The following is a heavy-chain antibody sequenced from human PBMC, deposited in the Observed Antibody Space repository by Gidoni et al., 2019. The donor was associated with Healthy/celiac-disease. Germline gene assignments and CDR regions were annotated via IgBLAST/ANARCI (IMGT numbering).Heavy chain of an antibody. J-gene: IGHJ4*02. D-gene: IGHD6-6*01. CDR1: GYTFTSYY. Sequence: QLVHSGSEVKKPGASVKVSCKSSGYTFTSYYIHWVRQAPGQGLEWMGIINPRGGSTSYEQKFQGRVTMTRETSTSTVYMELSSLRSEETAVYYCAREHRYSSSSGVDYWGQGTLVNVSS. CDR2: INPRGGST. V-gene: IGHV1-46*01. CDR3: AREHRYSSSSGVDY.